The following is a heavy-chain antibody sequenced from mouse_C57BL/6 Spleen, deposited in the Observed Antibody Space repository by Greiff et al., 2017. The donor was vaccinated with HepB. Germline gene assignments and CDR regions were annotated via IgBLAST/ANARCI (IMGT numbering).Heavy chain of an antibody. Sequence: VQLQQPGAELVKPGASVKLSCKASGYTFTSYWMHWVKQRPGQGLEWIGMIHPNSGSTNYNEKFKSKATLTVDKSSSTAYMQLSSLTSEDSADYYGARENDGYYEGGIRYWGQGTTLTVSS. V-gene: IGHV1-64*01. D-gene: IGHD2-3*01. J-gene: IGHJ2*01. CDR2: IHPNSGST. CDR3: ARENDGYYEGGIRY. CDR1: GYTFTSYW.